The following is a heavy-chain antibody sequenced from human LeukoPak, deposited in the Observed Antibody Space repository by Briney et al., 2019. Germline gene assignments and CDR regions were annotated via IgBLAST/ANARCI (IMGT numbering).Heavy chain of an antibody. CDR2: ISSSSSYI. CDR3: AGDLGRGYAFDI. Sequence: PGGSLRLSCAASGFTFSSYSMNWVRQAPGKGLEWGSSISSSSSYIYYADSVKGRFTISRDNAKNSLYLQMNSLRAEDTAVYYCAGDLGRGYAFDIWGQGTMVTVSS. CDR1: GFTFSSYS. V-gene: IGHV3-21*01. D-gene: IGHD1-26*01. J-gene: IGHJ3*02.